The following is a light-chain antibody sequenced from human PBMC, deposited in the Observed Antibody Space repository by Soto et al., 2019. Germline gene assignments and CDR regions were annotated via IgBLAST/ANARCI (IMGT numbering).Light chain of an antibody. CDR1: QTVSSSYY. J-gene: IGKJ2*01. CDR2: GAS. Sequence: EVVLTQSPGTLSLSPGERATLSCRTSQTVSSSYYLAWYQQKPGQARRLLIYGASNRASGVPDRFSSGWSGTDFTLTISRLEPEDFAVYYCQQYVTSPPGYTFGQGTELRIK. CDR3: QQYVTSPPGYT. V-gene: IGKV3-20*01.